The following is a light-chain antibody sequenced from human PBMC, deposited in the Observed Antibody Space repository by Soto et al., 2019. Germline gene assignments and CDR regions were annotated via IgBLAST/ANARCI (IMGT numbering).Light chain of an antibody. CDR2: DAS. J-gene: IGKJ5*01. CDR3: QQYNSSYT. CDR1: QSISSW. V-gene: IGKV1-5*01. Sequence: DIQMTQSPSTLSASVGDRVTLTFRASQSISSWLAWYQQKPGKAPKLLIYDASSLESGVPSRFSGSGSGTEFTLTISSLQPDDFATYYCQQYNSSYTFGQGTRLEI.